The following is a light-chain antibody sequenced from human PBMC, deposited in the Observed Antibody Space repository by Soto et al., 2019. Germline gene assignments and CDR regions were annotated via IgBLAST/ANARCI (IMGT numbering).Light chain of an antibody. CDR1: SSNIGSNS. J-gene: IGLJ3*02. CDR3: AAWDDSLNGPV. CDR2: SNN. V-gene: IGLV1-44*01. Sequence: QSVLTQPPSASGTPGQRVTISCSGSSSNIGSNSVNWYQQLPGTAPKLLIYSNNHRPSGVPDRFSGSKSGTSAYLAISGLQSEDEADYYCAAWDDSLNGPVFGGGTKLTVL.